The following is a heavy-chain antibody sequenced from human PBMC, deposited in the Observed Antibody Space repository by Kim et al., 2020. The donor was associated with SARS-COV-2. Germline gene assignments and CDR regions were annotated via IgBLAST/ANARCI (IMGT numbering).Heavy chain of an antibody. V-gene: IGHV3-73*01. J-gene: IGHJ4*02. CDR1: GFTFSGYA. Sequence: GGSLRLSCAASGFTFSGYAMHWVRQASGKGLEWVGRIRSKANSYATAYAASVKGRFTISRDDSKNTAYLQMNSLKTEDTAVYYCTTQSMITFGGRDYGGQGTLVTVSS. CDR2: IRSKANSYAT. D-gene: IGHD3-16*01. CDR3: TTQSMITFGGRDY.